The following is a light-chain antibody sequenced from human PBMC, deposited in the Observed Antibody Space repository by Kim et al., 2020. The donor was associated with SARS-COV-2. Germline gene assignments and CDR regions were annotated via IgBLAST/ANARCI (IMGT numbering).Light chain of an antibody. J-gene: IGLJ3*02. V-gene: IGLV1-36*01. Sequence: QRVTISCSGSSSDIANNAVSWYQHVPGKAPKLLIYYDELLASGVSDRFSGSKSGTSASLAISGLRSGDGADYYCATWGDRLNGAVFGGGTQLTVL. CDR2: YDE. CDR3: ATWGDRLNGAV. CDR1: SSDIANNA.